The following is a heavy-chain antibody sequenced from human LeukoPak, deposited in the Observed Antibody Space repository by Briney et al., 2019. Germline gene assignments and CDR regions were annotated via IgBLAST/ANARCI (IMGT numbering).Heavy chain of an antibody. J-gene: IGHJ5*02. Sequence: PSETLSLTCTVSGGSISSGGYYWSWIRQHPGKGLEWIGYIYYSGSTYYNPSLKSRVTISVDTSKNQFSLKLSSVTAADTAVYYCARALNWVRGVRGHWFDPRGQGTLVTVSS. CDR3: ARALNWVRGVRGHWFDP. V-gene: IGHV4-31*03. CDR2: IYYSGST. CDR1: GGSISSGGYY. D-gene: IGHD3-10*01.